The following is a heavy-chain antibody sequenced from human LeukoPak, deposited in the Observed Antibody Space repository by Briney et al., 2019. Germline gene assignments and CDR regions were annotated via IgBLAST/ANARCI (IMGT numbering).Heavy chain of an antibody. V-gene: IGHV3-48*01. CDR2: ISSSSSTI. D-gene: IGHD3-10*01. Sequence: GGSLRLSCAASGFTFNSFSMNWVRQAPGKGLEWVSYISSSSSTIYYADSVKGRFTISRDNSKNTLYLQMNSLRAEDTAVYYCAKVVTMVRGVPSYFDYWGQGTLVTVSS. CDR3: AKVVTMVRGVPSYFDY. CDR1: GFTFNSFS. J-gene: IGHJ4*02.